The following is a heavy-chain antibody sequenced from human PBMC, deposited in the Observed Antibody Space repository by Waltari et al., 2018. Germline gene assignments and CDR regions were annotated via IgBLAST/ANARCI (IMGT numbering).Heavy chain of an antibody. CDR2: MYWNDDK. V-gene: IGHV2-5*01. Sequence: QITLKESGPTLVKPTQTLTLTCTFSGFSLSTSGVGVGWIRQPPGKALEWLALMYWNDDKRYSPSLNSRLTITKDTSKNQVVLTMTNMDPVDTATYYCAHRESRRDAFDIWGQGTMVTVSS. CDR3: AHRESRRDAFDI. J-gene: IGHJ3*02. CDR1: GFSLSTSGVG. D-gene: IGHD2-2*01.